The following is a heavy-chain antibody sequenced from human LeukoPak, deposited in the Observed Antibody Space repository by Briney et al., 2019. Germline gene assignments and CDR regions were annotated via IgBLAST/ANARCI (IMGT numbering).Heavy chain of an antibody. Sequence: ASVKVSCKASGYTFTGYYIHWVRQAPGQGLEWMGWINPNSGGTNYAQKFQGRVTMTRDTSISTAYMELSELKSDDTAVYFCARDTVWGSLVSDYWGQGTLVAVSS. J-gene: IGHJ4*02. CDR1: GYTFTGYY. CDR3: ARDTVWGSLVSDY. D-gene: IGHD7-27*01. CDR2: INPNSGGT. V-gene: IGHV1-2*02.